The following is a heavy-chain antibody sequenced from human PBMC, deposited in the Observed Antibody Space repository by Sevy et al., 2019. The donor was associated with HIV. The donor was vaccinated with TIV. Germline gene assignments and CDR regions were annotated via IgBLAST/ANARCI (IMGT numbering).Heavy chain of an antibody. V-gene: IGHV4-59*11. CDR3: ARGGALIYYETIGCQNFFDS. Sequence: SETLSLTCTVSGGSISGHYWGWIRQSPGKGLEWIAYVYESGGSNYNPSLGSRVTISVDTSKSHFSLRLSSETAADTAVDLCARGGALIYYETIGCQNFFDSWGPGTLVTVSS. J-gene: IGHJ4*02. CDR2: VYESGGS. D-gene: IGHD3-22*01. CDR1: GGSISGHY.